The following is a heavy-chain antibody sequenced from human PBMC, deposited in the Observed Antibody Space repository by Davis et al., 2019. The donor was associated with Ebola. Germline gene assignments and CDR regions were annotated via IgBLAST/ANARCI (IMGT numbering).Heavy chain of an antibody. J-gene: IGHJ6*02. CDR1: GFILTNYV. CDR3: AREGIVVVSRGGYWYYGMDV. D-gene: IGHD3-22*01. CDR2: FHGGNGNT. V-gene: IGHV1-3*01. Sequence: AASVKVSCKASGFILTNYVIHWVRQAPGQRLEWMGWFHGGNGNTNYSQRFQSRVTMTRDTSTSTVYMELSSLRSEDTAVYYCAREGIVVVSRGGYWYYGMDVWGQGTTVTVSS.